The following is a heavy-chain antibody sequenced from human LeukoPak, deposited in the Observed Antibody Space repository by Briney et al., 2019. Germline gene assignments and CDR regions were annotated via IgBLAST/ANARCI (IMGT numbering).Heavy chain of an antibody. J-gene: IGHJ4*02. D-gene: IGHD3-3*01. V-gene: IGHV4-39*07. Sequence: PSETLSLTCTVSGGSISSSSYYWGWIRQPPGKGLEWIGSIYYSGSTYYNPSLKSRVTISVGTSKNQFSLKLSSVTAADTSVYYCARDCRDDFWSGFDYWGQGTLVTVSS. CDR3: ARDCRDDFWSGFDY. CDR1: GGSISSSSYY. CDR2: IYYSGST.